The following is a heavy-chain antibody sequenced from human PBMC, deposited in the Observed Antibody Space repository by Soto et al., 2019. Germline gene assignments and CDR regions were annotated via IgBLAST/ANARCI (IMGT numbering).Heavy chain of an antibody. D-gene: IGHD6-13*01. Sequence: GGSLRLSCAVSGFTFSSYSMNWVRQAPWKGLEWVSSISSSSSYIYYADSVKGRFTISRDNAKNSLYLQMNSLRAEDTAVYYCARGGPAAGLPYYYYGMDVWGQGTTVTVSS. V-gene: IGHV3-21*01. CDR2: ISSSSSYI. CDR1: GFTFSSYS. CDR3: ARGGPAAGLPYYYYGMDV. J-gene: IGHJ6*02.